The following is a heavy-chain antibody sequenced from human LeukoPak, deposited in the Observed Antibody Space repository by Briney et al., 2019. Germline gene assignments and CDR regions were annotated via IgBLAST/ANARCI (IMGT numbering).Heavy chain of an antibody. CDR3: ARGYSSTYRIDY. CDR2: INPSSNST. Sequence: ASVKVSCKASGYTFTNYYMHWVRQAPGQGLEWMGIINPSSNSTRYQQKFQDRVTMTRETSTRTVYMELSSLRSEDTAMYYCARGYSSTYRIDYWGQGTLVTVSS. D-gene: IGHD6-13*01. V-gene: IGHV1-46*01. CDR1: GYTFTNYY. J-gene: IGHJ4*02.